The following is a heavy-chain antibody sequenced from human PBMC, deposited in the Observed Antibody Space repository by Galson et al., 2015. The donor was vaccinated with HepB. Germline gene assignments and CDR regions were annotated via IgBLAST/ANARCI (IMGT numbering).Heavy chain of an antibody. Sequence: VKVSCKASGGTFSSYAISWVRQAPGQGLEWMGGIIPIFGTANYAQKFQGRVTITADESTSTAYMELSSLRSEDTAVYYCAEAGGSYSSGYYYMDVWGKGSTVTVSS. CDR2: IIPIFGTA. J-gene: IGHJ6*03. D-gene: IGHD3-3*01. V-gene: IGHV1-69*13. CDR3: AEAGGSYSSGYYYMDV. CDR1: GGTFSSYA.